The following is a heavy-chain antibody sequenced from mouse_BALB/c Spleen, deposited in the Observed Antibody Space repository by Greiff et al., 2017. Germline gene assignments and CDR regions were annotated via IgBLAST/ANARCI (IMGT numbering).Heavy chain of an antibody. CDR1: GFTFSSYA. J-gene: IGHJ4*01. Sequence: DVKLVESGGGLVKPGGSLKLSCAASGFTFSSYAMSWVRQTPEKRLEWVASISSGGSTYYPDSVKGRFTISRDNARNILYLQMSSLRSEDTAMYYCARVFGNYGAMDYWGQGTSVTVSS. CDR2: ISSGGST. CDR3: ARVFGNYGAMDY. D-gene: IGHD2-1*01. V-gene: IGHV5-6-5*01.